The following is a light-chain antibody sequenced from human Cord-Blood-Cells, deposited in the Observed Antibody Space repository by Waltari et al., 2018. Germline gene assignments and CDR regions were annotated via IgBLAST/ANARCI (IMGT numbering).Light chain of an antibody. V-gene: IGKV3-20*01. J-gene: IGKJ2*01. CDR2: GAS. CDR1: QSLSSSY. Sequence: EIVLPQSPGTLSLSPGERATFSCSARQSLSSSYLAWYQKKPGQAPWHLMYGASSRATGIPDRFSGSGSGTDFTLTISRLEPEDFAVYYCQQYGSSPRGYTFGQGTKLEIK. CDR3: QQYGSSPRGYT.